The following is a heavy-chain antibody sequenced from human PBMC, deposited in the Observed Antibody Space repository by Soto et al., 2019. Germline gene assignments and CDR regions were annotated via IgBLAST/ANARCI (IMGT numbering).Heavy chain of an antibody. CDR3: ARAEAYSDY. J-gene: IGHJ4*02. D-gene: IGHD1-26*01. CDR1: GGSFSGYY. Sequence: ETRSLTCAVYGGSFSGYYWSWIRQPPGKGLGWIGEINHSGSTNYNPSLKSRVTISVDTSKNQFSLKLSSVTAADTAVYYCARAEAYSDYWGQGTLVTVSS. CDR2: INHSGST. V-gene: IGHV4-34*01.